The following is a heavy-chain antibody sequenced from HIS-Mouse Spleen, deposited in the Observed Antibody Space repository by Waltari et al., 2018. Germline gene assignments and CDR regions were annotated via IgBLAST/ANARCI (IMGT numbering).Heavy chain of an antibody. Sequence: QVQLVQSGAEVKKPGASVKVSCKVSGYTLTELSMHWVRQAPGKGLEWMGGFDPEEGETIYAQKFQGRVTMTEETSTDTAYMELSSLRSEDTAVYYCATKYDYGDHDAFDIWGQGTMVTVSS. CDR1: GYTLTELS. D-gene: IGHD4-17*01. V-gene: IGHV1-24*01. CDR2: FDPEEGET. J-gene: IGHJ3*02. CDR3: ATKYDYGDHDAFDI.